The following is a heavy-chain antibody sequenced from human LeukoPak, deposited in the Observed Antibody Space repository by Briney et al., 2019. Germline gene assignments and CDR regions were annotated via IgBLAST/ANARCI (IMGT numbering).Heavy chain of an antibody. CDR2: IKQGGSEK. D-gene: IGHD5-18*01. CDR3: ARVFGYSYGYDYFDY. J-gene: IGHJ4*02. V-gene: IGHV3-7*01. CDR1: GFTFSSYW. Sequence: GGSLRLSCAASGFTFSSYWMSWVRQAPGKGLEWVANIKQGGSEKYYVDSVKGRFTISRDNAKNSLYLQMNSLRAEDTAVYYCARVFGYSYGYDYFDYWGQGTLVTVSS.